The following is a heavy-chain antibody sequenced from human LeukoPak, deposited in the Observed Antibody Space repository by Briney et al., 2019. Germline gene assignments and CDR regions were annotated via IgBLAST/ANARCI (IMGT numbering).Heavy chain of an antibody. CDR3: ARDNSVGETAWWFDP. CDR2: ISAYNGNT. CDR1: GYTFTTYG. J-gene: IGHJ5*02. V-gene: IGHV1-18*01. Sequence: ASVKVSCKASGYTFTTYGISWVRQAPGQGLEWMGWISAYNGNTKYAQKFQGRVTMTTDTSTSTAYMELTSLTSDDTAVYYCARDNSVGETAWWFDPWGQGTLVTVSS. D-gene: IGHD1-26*01.